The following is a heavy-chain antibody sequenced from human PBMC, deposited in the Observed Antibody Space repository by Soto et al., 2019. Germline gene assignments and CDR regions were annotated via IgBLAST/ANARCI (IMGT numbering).Heavy chain of an antibody. J-gene: IGHJ4*02. V-gene: IGHV3-9*01. CDR3: AKDRGQWLFPFDY. CDR2: ISWNSGSI. Sequence: EVQLVESGGGLVQPGRSLRLSCAASGFTFDDYAMHWVRQAPGKGLEGVSGISWNSGSIGYADSVKGRFTISRDNAKNSLYLQMNSLRAEDTALYYCAKDRGQWLFPFDYWGQGTLVTVAS. D-gene: IGHD6-19*01. CDR1: GFTFDDYA.